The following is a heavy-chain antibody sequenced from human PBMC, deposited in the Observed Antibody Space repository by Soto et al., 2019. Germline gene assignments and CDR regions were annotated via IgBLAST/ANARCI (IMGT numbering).Heavy chain of an antibody. D-gene: IGHD2-15*01. CDR3: ARESCSGGSCYDYYYGMDV. CDR2: IIPIFGTA. J-gene: IGHJ6*02. Sequence: SVKVSCKASGGTFSSYAISWVRQAPGQGLEWMGGIIPIFGTANYAQKFQGRVTITADESTSTAYMELSSLRSEDTAVYYCARESCSGGSCYDYYYGMDVWGQGTTVTVSS. CDR1: GGTFSSYA. V-gene: IGHV1-69*13.